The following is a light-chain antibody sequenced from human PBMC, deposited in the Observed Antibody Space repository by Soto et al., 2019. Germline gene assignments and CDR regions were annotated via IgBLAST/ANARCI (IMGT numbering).Light chain of an antibody. Sequence: QSALTQPASVSGSPGQSVTISCTGTSSDVGGYNYVSWCQQHPGKAPKLMIYEVTNRPSGVSNRFSGSKSGNTASLTISGLQAEDEADYYCSSDTRSSTLVVFGGGTKLTVL. J-gene: IGLJ2*01. CDR2: EVT. CDR1: SSDVGGYNY. V-gene: IGLV2-14*01. CDR3: SSDTRSSTLVV.